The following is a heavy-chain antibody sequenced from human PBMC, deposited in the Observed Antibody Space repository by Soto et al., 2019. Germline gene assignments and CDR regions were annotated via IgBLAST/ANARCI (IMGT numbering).Heavy chain of an antibody. CDR3: ARSGWGYDYVWGRDFDH. J-gene: IGHJ4*02. D-gene: IGHD3-16*01. CDR2: IKQDGTEQ. V-gene: IGHV3-7*01. CDR1: AFSFGSYW. Sequence: EVHLVESGGGLVQPGGSLRLSCAASAFSFGSYWMSWVRQAPGKGLEWVANIKQDGTEQYYVDSVKGRFTISRDNAKNSVYLKMTRLRAEDTDVYYWARSGWGYDYVWGRDFDHWGQGTLVTVSS.